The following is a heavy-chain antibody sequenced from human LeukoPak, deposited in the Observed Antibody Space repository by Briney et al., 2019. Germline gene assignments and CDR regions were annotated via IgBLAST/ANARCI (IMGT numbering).Heavy chain of an antibody. J-gene: IGHJ6*03. Sequence: ASVKVSCKASDHTFTNYGVSWVRQAPGQGLEWVGWLNPDNGNTNYAQKFQGRVTMTTDTSTSTAYMELRSLRSDDTAVYYCATVKVVVDFTFLYYYYMDVWGTGTTVTVSS. CDR1: DHTFTNYG. V-gene: IGHV1-18*01. CDR3: ATVKVVVDFTFLYYYYMDV. CDR2: LNPDNGNT. D-gene: IGHD2-15*01.